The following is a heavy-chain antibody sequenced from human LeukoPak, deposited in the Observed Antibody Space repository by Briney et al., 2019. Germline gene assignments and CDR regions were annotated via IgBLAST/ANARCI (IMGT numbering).Heavy chain of an antibody. CDR2: INSDGSSA. J-gene: IGHJ5*02. CDR3: ARGPLDYGDAYNWFDP. V-gene: IGHV3-74*01. CDR1: GFTFSSYW. D-gene: IGHD4-17*01. Sequence: GGSLRLSCAASGFTFSSYWMHWVRQAPGKGLVWVSRINSDGSSASYADSVKGRFTISRDIAKNTLYLQMNSLRAEDTAVYYCARGPLDYGDAYNWFDPWGQGTLVTVSS.